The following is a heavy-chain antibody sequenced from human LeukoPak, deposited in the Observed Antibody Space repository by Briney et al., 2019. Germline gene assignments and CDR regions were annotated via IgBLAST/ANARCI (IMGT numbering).Heavy chain of an antibody. D-gene: IGHD3-3*01. CDR3: ARGPTGITIFGVVYGMDV. CDR1: GGSFSGYY. J-gene: IGHJ6*02. CDR2: INHSGST. V-gene: IGHV4-34*01. Sequence: SETLSLTCAVYGGSFSGYYWSWIRQPPGKGLEWIGEINHSGSTNYNPSLKSRVTISVDTSKNQSSLKLSSVTAADTAVYYCARGPTGITIFGVVYGMDVWGQGTTVTVSS.